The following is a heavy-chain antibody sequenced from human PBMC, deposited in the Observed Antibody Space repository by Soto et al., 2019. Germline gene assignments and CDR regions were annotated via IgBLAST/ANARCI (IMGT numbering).Heavy chain of an antibody. CDR2: INADGSTT. D-gene: IGHD3-3*02. Sequence: EVQLVESGGGLVQPGGSLRLSCAASGFTFSTYWMHWVRQAPGKGLMWVSRINADGSTTTYADSVKGRFTISRDNAKNTLYLQMNSLRPEDTAVYFCATVATHSYNWIDPWGQGTLVTISS. J-gene: IGHJ5*02. V-gene: IGHV3-74*01. CDR1: GFTFSTYW. CDR3: ATVATHSYNWIDP.